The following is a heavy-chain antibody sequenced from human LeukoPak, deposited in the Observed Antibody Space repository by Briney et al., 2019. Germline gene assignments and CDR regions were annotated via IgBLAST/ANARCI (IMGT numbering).Heavy chain of an antibody. CDR3: ARPGNYCSSTSCSTAFDI. CDR2: IYYSGST. J-gene: IGHJ3*02. Sequence: SETLSLTCTVSGGSISSSSYYWGWIRQPPGKGLEWIGSIYYSGSTYYNPSLKSRVTISVDTSKNQFSLKLSSVTAADTAVYYCARPGNYCSSTSCSTAFDIWGQGTMVTVSS. V-gene: IGHV4-39*01. CDR1: GGSISSSSYY. D-gene: IGHD2-2*01.